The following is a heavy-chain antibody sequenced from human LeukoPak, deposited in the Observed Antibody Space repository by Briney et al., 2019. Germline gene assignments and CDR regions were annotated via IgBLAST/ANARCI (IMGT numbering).Heavy chain of an antibody. CDR2: ISSSSSYI. D-gene: IGHD3-16*02. V-gene: IGHV3-21*01. Sequence: IPGGSLRLSCAASGFTFSSYSMNWVRQAPGKGLEWVSSISSSSSYIYYADSVKGRFTISRDNAKNSLYLQMNSLRAEDTAVYYCARDNVVDDYVWGSYRSSFHPIDYWGQGTLVTVSS. CDR3: ARDNVVDDYVWGSYRSSFHPIDY. J-gene: IGHJ4*02. CDR1: GFTFSSYS.